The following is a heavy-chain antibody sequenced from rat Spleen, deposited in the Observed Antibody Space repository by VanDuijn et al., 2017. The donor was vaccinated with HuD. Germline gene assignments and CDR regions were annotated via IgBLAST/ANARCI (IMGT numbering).Heavy chain of an antibody. CDR2: MTYDGTCT. V-gene: IGHV5-25*01. J-gene: IGHJ3*01. Sequence: EVQLVESGGGLVQPGRSMKLSCAASGFTFSNYDMAWVRQAPTKGLEWVASMTYDGTCTYYRDFVKGRFTISRDNARSTLYLQMDSLRSEDTATYYCTRHGGLRNWFAYWGQGTLVTVSS. CDR1: GFTFSNYD. CDR3: TRHGGLRNWFAY.